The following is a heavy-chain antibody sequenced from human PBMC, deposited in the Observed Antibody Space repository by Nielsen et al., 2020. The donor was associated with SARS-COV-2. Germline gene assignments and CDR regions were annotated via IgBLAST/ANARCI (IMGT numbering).Heavy chain of an antibody. D-gene: IGHD6-19*01. CDR1: GFTFSSYA. Sequence: GESLKISCAASGFTFSSYAMSWVRQAPGKGLEWVSAISGSGGSTYYADSVKGRFTISRDNSKNTLYLQMNSLRAEDTAVYYCAKDRGAVPTNLDYWGQGTLVTVSS. J-gene: IGHJ4*02. V-gene: IGHV3-23*01. CDR2: ISGSGGST. CDR3: AKDRGAVPTNLDY.